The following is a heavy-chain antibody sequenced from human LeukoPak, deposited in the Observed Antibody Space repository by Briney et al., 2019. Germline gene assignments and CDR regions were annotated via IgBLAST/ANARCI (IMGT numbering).Heavy chain of an antibody. CDR3: ARHVRRSYHRYFDY. V-gene: IGHV4-59*08. CDR1: GGSISSYY. D-gene: IGHD1-26*01. Sequence: SETLSLTCIVSGGSISSYYWSWVRQPPGKGLEWIGYIYYSGGTSYNPSLKSRVTLSVDTSKNQFSLKLSSVTAADTAVYYCARHVRRSYHRYFDYWGQGTLVTVSS. CDR2: IYYSGGT. J-gene: IGHJ4*02.